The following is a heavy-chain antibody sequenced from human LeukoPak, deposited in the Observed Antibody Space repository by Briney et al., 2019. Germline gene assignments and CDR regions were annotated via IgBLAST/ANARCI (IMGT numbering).Heavy chain of an antibody. CDR1: GFTVSDYG. CDR3: ARDDDSSSFYY. CDR2: IKQDGSQR. Sequence: GGSLRLSCAASGFTVSDYGMDWLRQAPGKGLEWVASIKQDGSQRDYVGPVKGRFTISRDNAKNSFYLQMNSLRVEDTAVYYCARDDDSSSFYYWGQGALVTVSS. J-gene: IGHJ4*02. D-gene: IGHD3/OR15-3a*01. V-gene: IGHV3-7*01.